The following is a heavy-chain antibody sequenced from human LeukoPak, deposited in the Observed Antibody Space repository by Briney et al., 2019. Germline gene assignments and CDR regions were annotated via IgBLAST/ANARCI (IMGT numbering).Heavy chain of an antibody. J-gene: IGHJ6*02. V-gene: IGHV3-30-3*01. Sequence: GRSLRLSCAASGFTFSSYAMHWVRQAPGKGLEWVAVISYDGSNKYYADSVKGRFTISRDNSKNTLYLQMNSLRAEDTAVYYCARSGVDYGVYGMDVWGQGTTVTVSS. D-gene: IGHD4-17*01. CDR2: ISYDGSNK. CDR1: GFTFSSYA. CDR3: ARSGVDYGVYGMDV.